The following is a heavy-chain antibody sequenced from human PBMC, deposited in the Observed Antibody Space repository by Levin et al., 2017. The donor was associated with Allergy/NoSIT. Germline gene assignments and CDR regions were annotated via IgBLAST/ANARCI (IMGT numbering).Heavy chain of an antibody. CDR2: ISSSSSYI. V-gene: IGHV3-21*01. CDR3: ARDLDYYDSSAFDY. Sequence: GESLKISCAASGFTFSSYSMKWVRQAPGKGLEWVSSISSSSSYIYYADSMKGRFTISRDNAKNSLYLQMNSLRVEDTAVYYCARDLDYYDSSAFDYWGQGTLVTVSS. J-gene: IGHJ4*02. CDR1: GFTFSSYS. D-gene: IGHD3-22*01.